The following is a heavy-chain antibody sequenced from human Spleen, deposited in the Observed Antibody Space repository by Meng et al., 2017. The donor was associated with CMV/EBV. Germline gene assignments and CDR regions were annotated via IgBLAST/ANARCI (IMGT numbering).Heavy chain of an antibody. J-gene: IGHJ4*02. CDR2: INPNTGDS. CDR3: AREGDGGNFFPDY. CDR1: GYTFTGYY. D-gene: IGHD4-23*01. V-gene: IGHV1-2*02. Sequence: KASGYTFTGYYLHWVRQAPGQGLEWMGCINPNTGDSNYAEIFQGRVTVTRDTSIRTAYMELNGLRSDDTAVYYCAREGDGGNFFPDYWGQGTLVTVSS.